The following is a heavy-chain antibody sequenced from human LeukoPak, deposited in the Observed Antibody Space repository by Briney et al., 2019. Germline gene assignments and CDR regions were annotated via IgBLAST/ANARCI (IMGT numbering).Heavy chain of an antibody. J-gene: IGHJ3*02. V-gene: IGHV3-23*01. CDR3: AKDTYYGSGSYYIGDAFDI. Sequence: GGSLRLSRAASGFTFSSYAMSWVRQAPGKGLEWVSAISGSGGCTYYADSVKGRFTISRDNSKNTLYLQMNSLRAEDTAVYYCAKDTYYGSGSYYIGDAFDIWGQGTMVTVSS. CDR1: GFTFSSYA. D-gene: IGHD3-10*01. CDR2: ISGSGGCT.